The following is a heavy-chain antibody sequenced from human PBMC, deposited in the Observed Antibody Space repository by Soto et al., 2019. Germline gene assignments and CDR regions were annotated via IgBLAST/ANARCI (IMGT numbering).Heavy chain of an antibody. CDR3: ARNLGPADYGDYHGWFDY. Sequence: EVQLVESGGGLVQPGGSLRLSCAASGFTFSSYWMHWVRQPQGKGLVWVSRINSDGSSTTYADSVKGRFTISRDNAKNTLYLQMNSLRAEDTAVYYCARNLGPADYGDYHGWFDYWGQGTLVTVSS. D-gene: IGHD4-17*01. V-gene: IGHV3-74*01. J-gene: IGHJ4*02. CDR1: GFTFSSYW. CDR2: INSDGSST.